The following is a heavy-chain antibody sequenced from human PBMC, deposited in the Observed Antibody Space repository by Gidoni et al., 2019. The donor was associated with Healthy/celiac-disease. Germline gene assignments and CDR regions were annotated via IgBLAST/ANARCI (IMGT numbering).Heavy chain of an antibody. CDR1: GFTFSSYG. Sequence: QVQLVDSGGGVVQPGRSLRLSCAASGFTFSSYGMHWVRQAPGKGLEWVAVIWYDGSNKYYADSVKGRFTISRDNSKNTLYLQMNSLRAEDTAVYYCARDSGYDGYFQHWGQGTLVTVSS. J-gene: IGHJ1*01. V-gene: IGHV3-33*01. CDR3: ARDSGYDGYFQH. D-gene: IGHD5-12*01. CDR2: IWYDGSNK.